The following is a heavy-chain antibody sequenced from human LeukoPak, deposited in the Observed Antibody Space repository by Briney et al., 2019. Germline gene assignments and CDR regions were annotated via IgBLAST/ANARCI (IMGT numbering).Heavy chain of an antibody. CDR3: ARDLRGSPMDV. CDR2: IYYNGRT. CDR1: GDSINSGYH. Sequence: SQTLSLTCTVSGDSINSGYHWSWIRQQPGKGLEWIENIYYNGRTYYKTSLKSRIIISVDMSKNQISLQLSSVTAADTAVYYCARDLRGSPMDVWGKGTPVAVSS. J-gene: IGHJ6*03. D-gene: IGHD1-26*01. V-gene: IGHV4-31*03.